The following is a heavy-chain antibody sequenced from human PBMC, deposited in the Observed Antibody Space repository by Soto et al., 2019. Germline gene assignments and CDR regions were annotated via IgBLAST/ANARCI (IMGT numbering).Heavy chain of an antibody. CDR2: IYYSGST. Sequence: SETLSLTCTVSGGSISSGGYYWSWIRQHPGKGLEWIGYIYYSGSTYYNPSLKSRVTISVDTSKNQFSLKLSSVTAADTAVYYCARDHPPPSGAFSVGPGIDIWGQGTMVTVSS. CDR3: ARDHPPPSGAFSVGPGIDI. D-gene: IGHD1-26*01. CDR1: GGSISSGGYY. J-gene: IGHJ3*02. V-gene: IGHV4-31*03.